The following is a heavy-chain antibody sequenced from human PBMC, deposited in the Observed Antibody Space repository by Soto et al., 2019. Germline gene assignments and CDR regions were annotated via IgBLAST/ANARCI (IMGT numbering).Heavy chain of an antibody. V-gene: IGHV4-39*07. J-gene: IGHJ5*02. Sequence: ASETLSLTCIVSGGSITRRSSYWAWIRQPPGKGLEWVGTFYDGNTYHNPSLRSRVTISLDTSMNYFSLRLSSVTAADTAVYYCARGQRFSDWFDPWGQGTLVTVSS. CDR3: ARGQRFSDWFDP. CDR1: GGSITRRSSY. CDR2: FYDGNT. D-gene: IGHD3-3*01.